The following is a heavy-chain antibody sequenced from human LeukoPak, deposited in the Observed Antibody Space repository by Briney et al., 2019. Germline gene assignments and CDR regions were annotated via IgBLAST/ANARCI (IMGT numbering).Heavy chain of an antibody. J-gene: IGHJ4*02. Sequence: GGSLRLSCAASGFTLSDYYMSWIRQAPGKGLEWVSYVSSSGSSVYYADSVKGRFTISRDNAKNLLYLQMNSLRAEDTAVYYCERQDRSSRWTTYYFDYWGQGTLVTISS. CDR1: GFTLSDYY. V-gene: IGHV3-11*01. CDR2: VSSSGSSV. CDR3: ERQDRSSRWTTYYFDY. D-gene: IGHD6-13*01.